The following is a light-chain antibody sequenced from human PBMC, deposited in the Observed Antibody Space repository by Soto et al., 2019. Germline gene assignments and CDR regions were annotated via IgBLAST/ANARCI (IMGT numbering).Light chain of an antibody. J-gene: IGKJ1*01. CDR1: QSVLYSSNNKNY. V-gene: IGKV4-1*01. Sequence: DIVMTQSPDSLAVSLGERANINCKSSQSVLYSSNNKNYLAWYQQKPGQPPKLLIYWASTRESGVPDRFSGSGSGTDFTLTISSLQAEDVAVYYCQQYYSTPRTFGHGTRWIS. CDR2: WAS. CDR3: QQYYSTPRT.